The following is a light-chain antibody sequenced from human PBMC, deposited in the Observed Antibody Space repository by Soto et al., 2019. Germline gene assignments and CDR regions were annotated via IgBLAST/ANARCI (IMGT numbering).Light chain of an antibody. CDR2: DAS. CDR1: HDISKS. V-gene: IGKV1-33*01. J-gene: IGKJ2*01. Sequence: DIQLTQSPSSLSTSVGDRVTITCQASHDISKSLNWYQQKPGKAPKLLIFDASKLETGVPSRFSGSGYGTDFSFTISSRQPEDVATYYCQHYDNIPRFTFGQGTKLEIK. CDR3: QHYDNIPRFT.